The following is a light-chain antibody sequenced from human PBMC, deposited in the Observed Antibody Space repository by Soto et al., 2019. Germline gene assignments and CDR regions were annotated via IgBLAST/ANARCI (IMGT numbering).Light chain of an antibody. CDR2: DVT. CDR3: CSYAGRCTYV. V-gene: IGLV2-11*01. CDR1: SSDIGSYDF. J-gene: IGLJ1*01. Sequence: QSALTQPHSVSGSPGQSVTISCTGASSDIGSYDFVSWYRQHPDKAPELLIYDVTTRPSGVPVRFSGSKSGNAASLTISGLQAEDEGDFYCCSYAGRCTYVFGTGTKLTVL.